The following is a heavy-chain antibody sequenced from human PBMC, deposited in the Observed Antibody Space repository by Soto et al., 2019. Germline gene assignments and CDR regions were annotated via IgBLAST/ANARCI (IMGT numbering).Heavy chain of an antibody. CDR2: IYSGGST. J-gene: IGHJ4*02. D-gene: IGHD5-12*01. Sequence: EVQLVESGGGLIQPGGSLRLSCAASGFTVSSNYMSWVRQAPGKGLEWVSVIYSGGSTYYADSVKGRFTISRDNSKNTLYLQMDSLRAEDTAVYYCATDSGYDYGYFDYWGQGTLVTVCS. CDR1: GFTVSSNY. CDR3: ATDSGYDYGYFDY. V-gene: IGHV3-53*01.